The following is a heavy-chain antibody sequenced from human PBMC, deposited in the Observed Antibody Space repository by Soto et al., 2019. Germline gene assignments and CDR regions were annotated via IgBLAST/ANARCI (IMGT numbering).Heavy chain of an antibody. Sequence: QVQLVQSGAEVKKPGASVKVSCKASGYTFTSYDINWVRQATGQGLEWMGWMNPNSGNTGYAQKFQGRVTRTRNTSISTAYMELSSLGSADTGVYYCARGINYYGSGDDAFDIWGQRTMVTVSS. CDR1: GYTFTSYD. CDR3: ARGINYYGSGDDAFDI. V-gene: IGHV1-8*01. D-gene: IGHD3-10*01. J-gene: IGHJ3*02. CDR2: MNPNSGNT.